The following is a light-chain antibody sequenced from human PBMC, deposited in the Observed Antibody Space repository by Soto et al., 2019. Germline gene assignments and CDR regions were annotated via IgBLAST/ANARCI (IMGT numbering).Light chain of an antibody. J-gene: IGKJ5*01. V-gene: IGKV3D-20*02. CDR3: RQRSNWPVT. CDR2: GAF. CDR1: QSVSSSY. Sequence: EIVLTQSPGTLSLSPGERATLSCRASQSVSSSYLAWYQQRPGQAPRLLIYGAFNRAAGIPARFSGSGSGTDFTLTISSLEPEDFAVYYCRQRSNWPVTFGQGTRLEIK.